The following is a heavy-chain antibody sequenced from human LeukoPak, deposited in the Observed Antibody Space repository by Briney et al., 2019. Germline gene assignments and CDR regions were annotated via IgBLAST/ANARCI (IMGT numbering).Heavy chain of an antibody. J-gene: IGHJ4*02. CDR2: ISWNSGSI. D-gene: IGHD5-18*01. Sequence: PGRSLRLSCAASGFTFDDYAMHWVRQAPGEGLEWVSGISWNSGSIGYADSVKGRFTISRDNAKNSLYLQMNSLRAEGMALYYCAKDFTAMASYYFDYWGQGTLVTVSS. CDR3: AKDFTAMASYYFDY. V-gene: IGHV3-9*03. CDR1: GFTFDDYA.